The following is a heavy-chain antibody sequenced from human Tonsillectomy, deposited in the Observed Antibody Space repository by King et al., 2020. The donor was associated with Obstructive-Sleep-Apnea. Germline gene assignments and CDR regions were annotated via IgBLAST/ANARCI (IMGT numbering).Heavy chain of an antibody. D-gene: IGHD3-10*01. CDR2: IYYRGST. J-gene: IGHJ5*02. V-gene: IGHV4-30-4*01. CDR3: ARGIIWFGELRWFDP. CDR1: GGSISRGDYY. Sequence: VQLQESGPGLVKPSQTRSLTCPVSGGSISRGDYYWGWIRQPPGKGLEWMGYIYYRGSTYYTPSLNSRVTISQDTSKNQFSLKLSPVTAADTAVYYCARGIIWFGELRWFDPWGQGTLVTVSS.